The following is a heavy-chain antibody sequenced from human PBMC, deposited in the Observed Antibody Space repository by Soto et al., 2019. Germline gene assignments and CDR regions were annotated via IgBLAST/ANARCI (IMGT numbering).Heavy chain of an antibody. D-gene: IGHD6-19*01. CDR1: GFAVSSNY. CDR3: VQTTGWPGFDF. CDR2: IYGGGTT. Sequence: GGSLRLSCAASGFAVSSNYMTWVRQAPGKGLECVSVIYGGGTTYYADSVKGRFTISRDTSKNTLYLQMNSLRAEDTAVYYCVQTTGWPGFDFWGQGTLVTVS. J-gene: IGHJ4*02. V-gene: IGHV3-53*01.